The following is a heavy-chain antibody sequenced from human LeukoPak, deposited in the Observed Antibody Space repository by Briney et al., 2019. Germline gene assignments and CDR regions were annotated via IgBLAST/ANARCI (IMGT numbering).Heavy chain of an antibody. CDR2: IWYDGSNK. CDR3: AMDAAAGNY. J-gene: IGHJ4*02. Sequence: GGSLRLSCAPSGFTFSSYGMHSVRQAPGKGRGGVAVIWYDGSNKYYADSEKGRFTISRDNSKNTLYLQMNSRRAEDMAVYYCAMDAAAGNYWGQGTLVTVSS. D-gene: IGHD6-13*01. CDR1: GFTFSSYG. V-gene: IGHV3-33*01.